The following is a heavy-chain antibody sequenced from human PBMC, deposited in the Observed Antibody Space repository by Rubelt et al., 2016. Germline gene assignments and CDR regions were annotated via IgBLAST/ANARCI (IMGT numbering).Heavy chain of an antibody. CDR2: MNPNTGYT. J-gene: IGHJ4*02. Sequence: QVQLVQSGAEVKKPGSSVKVSCKASGGTFSSYAISWVRQAPGQGLEWMGWMNPNTGYTGYAQKFQGRVTMTGNNSIRTAYWYLGSLGAEDTAVHYGARGVIWGQGTLVAISS. CDR1: GGTFSSYA. V-gene: IGHV1-8*02. D-gene: IGHD3-10*01. CDR3: ARGVI.